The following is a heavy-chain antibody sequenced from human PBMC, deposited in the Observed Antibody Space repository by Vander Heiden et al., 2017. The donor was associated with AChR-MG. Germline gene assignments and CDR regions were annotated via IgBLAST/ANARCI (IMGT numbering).Heavy chain of an antibody. D-gene: IGHD3-10*01. CDR2: IYYSGST. J-gene: IGHJ6*02. CDR1: GGSISSSSYY. Sequence: QLQLQESGPGLVKPSETLSLTCTVSGGSISSSSYYWGGSVKPRGRGREGFGSIYYSGSTYYNPSLKSRVTISVDTSKNQFSLKLSSVTAADTAVYYCARQDYYGSGSYFYYYYGMDVWGQGTTVTVSS. V-gene: IGHV4-39*01. CDR3: ARQDYYGSGSYFYYYYGMDV.